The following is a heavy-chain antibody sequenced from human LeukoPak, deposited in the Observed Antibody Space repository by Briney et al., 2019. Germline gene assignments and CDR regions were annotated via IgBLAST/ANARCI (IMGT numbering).Heavy chain of an antibody. CDR2: INGYGNTT. CDR1: GFTFSDHW. J-gene: IGHJ4*02. Sequence: GGSLRLSCEVSGFTFSDHWMHWIRQVPGKGLVWVSRINGYGNTTTYAGFVKGRFTISRDNAKNTLYLQMNSLRVEDTAVYYCAKVSPHAGWGQGTLVTVSS. V-gene: IGHV3-74*01. CDR3: AKVSPHAG. D-gene: IGHD3-10*01.